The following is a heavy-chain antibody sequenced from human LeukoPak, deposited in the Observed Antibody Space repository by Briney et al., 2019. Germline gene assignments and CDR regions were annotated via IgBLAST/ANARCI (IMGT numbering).Heavy chain of an antibody. CDR1: GFTFSSYG. Sequence: GGSLRLSCAASGFTFSSYGMHWVRQAPGKGLEWVAVISYDGSNKYYADSVKGRFTISRDNSKNTLYLQMVSLRAEDTAMYYCARGVASDYWGQGTLVTVSS. V-gene: IGHV3-30*03. J-gene: IGHJ4*02. D-gene: IGHD3-3*01. CDR3: ARGVASDY. CDR2: ISYDGSNK.